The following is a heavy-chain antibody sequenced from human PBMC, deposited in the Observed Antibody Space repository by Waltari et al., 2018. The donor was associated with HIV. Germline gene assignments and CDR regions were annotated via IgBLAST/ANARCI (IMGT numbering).Heavy chain of an antibody. CDR3: ARENGFRSRDAFDI. D-gene: IGHD2-8*01. J-gene: IGHJ3*02. Sequence: QVQLVESGGGVVQPGRSLRLSCAASGFTFSSYGMHWVRQAPGKGLEVVAVIWYDGSNKYYADSVKGRFTISRDNSKNTLYLQMNSLRAEDTAVYYCARENGFRSRDAFDIWGQGTMVTVSS. V-gene: IGHV3-33*01. CDR1: GFTFSSYG. CDR2: IWYDGSNK.